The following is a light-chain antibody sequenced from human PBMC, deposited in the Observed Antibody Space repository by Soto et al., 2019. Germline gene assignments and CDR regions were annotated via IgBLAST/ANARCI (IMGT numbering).Light chain of an antibody. Sequence: DIQMTQSPSSLSASVGDRVTITCRASRSISTYLNWYQQKPGKAPQVLIYGASTLQSGVPSRFSGSGYGTDFTLTISSLQPEDFATYYCQQTFIARSFGQGTKVEIK. CDR1: RSISTY. J-gene: IGKJ1*01. V-gene: IGKV1-39*01. CDR3: QQTFIARS. CDR2: GAS.